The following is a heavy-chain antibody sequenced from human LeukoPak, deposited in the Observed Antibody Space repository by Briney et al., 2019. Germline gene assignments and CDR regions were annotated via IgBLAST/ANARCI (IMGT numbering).Heavy chain of an antibody. V-gene: IGHV3-21*01. Sequence: GGSLRLSCAASGFTFNIYSMTWVRQAPGKGLEWVSSISSSSSYIYYADSVKGRFTISRDNAKNSLYLQMSSLRAEDTAVYYCARAGSGYYDAFDIWGQGTMVTVSS. J-gene: IGHJ3*02. CDR3: ARAGSGYYDAFDI. D-gene: IGHD3-3*01. CDR2: ISSSSSYI. CDR1: GFTFNIYS.